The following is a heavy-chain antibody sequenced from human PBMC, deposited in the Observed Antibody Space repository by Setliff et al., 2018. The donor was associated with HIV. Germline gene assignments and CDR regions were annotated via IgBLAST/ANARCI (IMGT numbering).Heavy chain of an antibody. Sequence: GASVKVSCKASGGTFRKYSISWVRQAPGQGLEWMGGIIPIFGSTKYAQKFQDRVTITADESKDTADMEPSSLTSEDTAVYYCARDDHYYDLGSIYSDWYFDIWGRGTLLTVSS. CDR1: GGTFRKYS. J-gene: IGHJ2*01. D-gene: IGHD3-10*01. CDR2: IIPIFGST. CDR3: ARDDHYYDLGSIYSDWYFDI. V-gene: IGHV1-69*13.